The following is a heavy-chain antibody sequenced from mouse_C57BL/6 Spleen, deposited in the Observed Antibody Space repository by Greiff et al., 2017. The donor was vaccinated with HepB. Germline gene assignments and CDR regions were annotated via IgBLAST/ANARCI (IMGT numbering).Heavy chain of an antibody. CDR2: IDPSDSYT. D-gene: IGHD2-13*01. CDR1: GYTFTSYW. Sequence: QVHVKQPGAELVRPGTSVKLSCKASGYTFTSYWMHWVKQRPGQGLEWIGVIDPSDSYTNYNQKFKGKATLTVDTSSSTAYMQLSSLTSEDSAVYYCARSRVSDVWGTGTTVTVSS. CDR3: ARSRVSDV. J-gene: IGHJ1*03. V-gene: IGHV1-59*01.